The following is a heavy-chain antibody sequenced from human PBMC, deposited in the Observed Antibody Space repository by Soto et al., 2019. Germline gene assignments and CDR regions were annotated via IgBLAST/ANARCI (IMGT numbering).Heavy chain of an antibody. CDR2: IYYSGST. V-gene: IGHV4-39*01. J-gene: IGHJ6*02. Sequence: QLQLQESGPGLVKPSETLSLTCTVSGGSISSSSYYWGWIRQPPGKGLEWIGSIYYSGSTYYNPSLKSRVTISVDTSKIQFSLKLSSVTAADTAVYYCAREVTTRYSSSWYKDYYGMDVWGQGTTVTVSS. D-gene: IGHD6-13*01. CDR1: GGSISSSSYY. CDR3: AREVTTRYSSSWYKDYYGMDV.